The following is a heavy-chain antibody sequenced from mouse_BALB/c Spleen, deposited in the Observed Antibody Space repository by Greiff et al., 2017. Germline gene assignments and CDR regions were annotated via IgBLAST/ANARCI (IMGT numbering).Heavy chain of an antibody. Sequence: QVHVKQPGAELVKPGASVKLSCKASGYTFTSYYMYCVKQRPGQGLEWIGGINPSNGGTNFNEKFKSKATLTVDKSSSTSYMQLSSLTSEDSAVYYCTRWDWDHFDYWGQGTTLTVSS. V-gene: IGHV1S81*02. D-gene: IGHD4-1*01. J-gene: IGHJ2*01. CDR2: INPSNGGT. CDR1: GYTFTSYY. CDR3: TRWDWDHFDY.